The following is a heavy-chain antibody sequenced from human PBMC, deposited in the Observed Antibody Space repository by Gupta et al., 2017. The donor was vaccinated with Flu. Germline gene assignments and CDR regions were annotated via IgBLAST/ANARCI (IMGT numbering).Heavy chain of an antibody. CDR2: ISGSGGST. Sequence: EVQLLESGGGWVQPGGSLRLSCAASGFIFSSYAMSWVRQAPGKGLEWVSTISGSGGSTYYADSVKGRFTISRDNSKNTLYLQMNSLRAEDTAVYYCAKGYCSSTSCYPYYFDYWGQGTLVTVSS. D-gene: IGHD2-2*01. CDR3: AKGYCSSTSCYPYYFDY. CDR1: GFIFSSYA. J-gene: IGHJ4*02. V-gene: IGHV3-23*01.